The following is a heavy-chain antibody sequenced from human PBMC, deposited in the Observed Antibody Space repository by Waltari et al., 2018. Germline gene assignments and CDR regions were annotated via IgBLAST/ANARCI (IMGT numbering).Heavy chain of an antibody. J-gene: IGHJ4*02. CDR2: LRNTGGT. V-gene: IGHV4-59*08. CDR3: ARLPTKYYDSIGWGFFDQ. Sequence: HVQLQESGPGLVKPSETLSLTCTVSGDFLSDAHWTWIRQAPGKGLEWIAYLRNTGGTKCTPSLQSRVTVSAETSNKQFSLRLTSVTAADPAVYYCARLPTKYYDSIGWGFFDQWGQGILVTVAP. D-gene: IGHD3-22*01. CDR1: GDFLSDAH.